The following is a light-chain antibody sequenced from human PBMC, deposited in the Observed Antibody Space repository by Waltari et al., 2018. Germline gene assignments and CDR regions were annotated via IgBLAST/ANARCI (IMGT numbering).Light chain of an antibody. Sequence: QSVLTQPPSASATPGQRVIISCSGSTSNIGSNLVNWYQQLPGKAPKLLSYRSDQRPSGVPDRFSGSKSGTSASLAISGLQSEDEADYYCAAWDDSLNGRWVFGGGTKVTVL. CDR2: RSD. CDR3: AAWDDSLNGRWV. V-gene: IGLV1-44*01. CDR1: TSNIGSNL. J-gene: IGLJ3*02.